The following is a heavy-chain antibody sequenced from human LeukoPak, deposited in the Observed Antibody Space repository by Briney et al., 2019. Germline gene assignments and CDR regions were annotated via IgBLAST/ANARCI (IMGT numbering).Heavy chain of an antibody. V-gene: IGHV3-23*01. CDR1: GFTFSSYA. Sequence: PGGSLRLSCAASGFTFSSYAMSWVRQAPGKGLEWVSAISGSGGSTYYADSVKGRFTISRDNSKNTLYLQMNSLRAEDTAVYYCAKAGGSSSWSNYYYYYYYMDVWGKGTTVTISS. D-gene: IGHD6-13*01. CDR2: ISGSGGST. CDR3: AKAGGSSSWSNYYYYYYYMDV. J-gene: IGHJ6*03.